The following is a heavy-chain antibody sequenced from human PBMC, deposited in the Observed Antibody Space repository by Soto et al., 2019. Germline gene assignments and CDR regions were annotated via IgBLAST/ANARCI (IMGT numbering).Heavy chain of an antibody. CDR1: GAALNMGNYY. CDR3: ARLRIGTNNYTWFDP. V-gene: IGHV4-31*03. CDR2: RYATGAV. D-gene: IGHD1-1*01. Sequence: PSPTRSLTCRVSGAALNMGNYYCSRIRHVPGNGLEWIGHRYATGAVDYNPSLRDRSTISHGTSQRQFSLNLRLVTAADTAVYYCARLRIGTNNYTWFDPWGQGTLVT. J-gene: IGHJ5*02.